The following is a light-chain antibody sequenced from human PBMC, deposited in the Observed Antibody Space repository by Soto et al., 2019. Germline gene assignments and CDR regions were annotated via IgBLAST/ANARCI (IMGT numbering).Light chain of an antibody. V-gene: IGKV1-6*01. CDR3: LQDYSYPFT. J-gene: IGKJ2*01. CDR2: GAS. Sequence: AIQMTQSPSSLSASVGDRVTITCRASQDIRKYLGWYQQKPGKAPKSLVYGASTLQSGVPSRFSGSGSGTDFTLTISSLQPEDFAAYYCLQDYSYPFTFGQGTKLEIK. CDR1: QDIRKY.